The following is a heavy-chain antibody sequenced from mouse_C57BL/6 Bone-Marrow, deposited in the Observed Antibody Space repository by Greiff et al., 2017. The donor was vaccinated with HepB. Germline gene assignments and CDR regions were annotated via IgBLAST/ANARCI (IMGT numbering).Heavy chain of an antibody. CDR3: ARKTTAWYFDV. J-gene: IGHJ1*03. CDR1: GYSFTGYY. D-gene: IGHD1-2*01. CDR2: INPSTGGT. Sequence: EVQLQQSGPELVKPGASVKISCKASGYSFTGYYMNWVKQSPEKSLEWIGEINPSTGGTTYNQKFKAKATLTVDKSSSTAYMQLKSLTSEDSAVYSCARKTTAWYFDVWGTGTTVTVSS. V-gene: IGHV1-42*01.